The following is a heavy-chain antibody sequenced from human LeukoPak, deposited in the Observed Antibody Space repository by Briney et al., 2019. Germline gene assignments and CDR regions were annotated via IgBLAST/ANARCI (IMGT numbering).Heavy chain of an antibody. V-gene: IGHV4-59*08. CDR1: DGSISSYY. Sequence: SETLSLTCTVSDGSISSYYWSWTRQPPGKGLEWIGYIYYSGSTNYNPSLKSRVTISVDTSKNQFSLKLSSVTAADTAVYYCARSGIAAAATGPYYYYGMDVWGQGTTVTVSS. CDR2: IYYSGST. J-gene: IGHJ6*02. CDR3: ARSGIAAAATGPYYYYGMDV. D-gene: IGHD6-13*01.